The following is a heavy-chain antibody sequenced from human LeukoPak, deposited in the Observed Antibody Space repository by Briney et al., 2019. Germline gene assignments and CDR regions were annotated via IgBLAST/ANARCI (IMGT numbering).Heavy chain of an antibody. CDR3: ARAGGVSFVARWFDP. CDR1: GYTFTSYG. D-gene: IGHD3-16*01. V-gene: IGHV1-18*01. J-gene: IGHJ5*02. CDR2: ISAYNGNT. Sequence: ASVKVSCKASGYTFTSYGISWVRQASGQGLEWMGWISAYNGNTNYAQKLQGRVTMTTDTSTGTAYMELKSLRSDDTAVYYCARAGGVSFVARWFDPWGQGGLVTVSS.